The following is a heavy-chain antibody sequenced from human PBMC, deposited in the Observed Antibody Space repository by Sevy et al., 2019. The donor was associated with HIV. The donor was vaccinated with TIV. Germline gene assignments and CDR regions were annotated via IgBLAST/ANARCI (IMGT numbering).Heavy chain of an antibody. J-gene: IGHJ3*02. Sequence: SESLSLTCTVSGGSISSGGYYCSWIRQHPGKGLEWIGYIYYSGSTYYNPSLKSRDTISVDTSKNQFSLKLSSVTAADTTVYYCARDWGARGYYRDAFDIWGQGTMVTVSS. V-gene: IGHV4-31*03. CDR1: GGSISSGGYY. CDR2: IYYSGST. CDR3: ARDWGARGYYRDAFDI. D-gene: IGHD3-22*01.